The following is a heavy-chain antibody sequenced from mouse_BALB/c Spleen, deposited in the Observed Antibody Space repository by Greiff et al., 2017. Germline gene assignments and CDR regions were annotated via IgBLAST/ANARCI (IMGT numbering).Heavy chain of an antibody. J-gene: IGHJ1*01. CDR2: ILPGSGST. CDR1: GYTFTDYN. D-gene: IGHD2-1*01. V-gene: IGHV1-9*01. CDR3: ARGEAYGNWYFDV. Sequence: QVQLQQFGAELVKPGASVKISCKASGYTFTDYNMDWVKQRPGHGLEWIGEILPGSGSTNYNEKFKGKATFTADTSSNTAYMQLSSLTSEDSAVYYCARGEAYGNWYFDVCGAGTTVTVSS.